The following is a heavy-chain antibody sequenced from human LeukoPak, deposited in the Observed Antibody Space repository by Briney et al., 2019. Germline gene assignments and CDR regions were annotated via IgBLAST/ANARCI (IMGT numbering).Heavy chain of an antibody. CDR3: AKGNGGMDV. Sequence: SETLFLTCTFTGGSISSYYWSWIRQPPGKGLESIGHIYYTGSTNYTPSLKSRVTISVDTSKNPFSLKLSSVTAADTAVYYCAKGNGGMDVWGKGTTVTVSS. V-gene: IGHV4-59*01. J-gene: IGHJ6*03. CDR2: IYYTGST. CDR1: GGSISSYY.